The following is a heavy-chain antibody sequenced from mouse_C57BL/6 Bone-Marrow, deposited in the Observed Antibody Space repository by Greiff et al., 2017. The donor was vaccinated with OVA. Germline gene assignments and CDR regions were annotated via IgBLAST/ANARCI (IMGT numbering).Heavy chain of an antibody. CDR3: ARHYYGSSDD. CDR2: ISSGGSYT. Sequence: EVQLVESGGDLVKPGGSLKLSCAASGFTFSSYGMSWVRQTPDQRLEWVATISSGGSYTYYPDSVQGRFTISGDTAHNTLYLQLSSLKSEDTAKYYCARHYYGSSDDWGKGTTLTVSS. D-gene: IGHD1-1*01. CDR1: GFTFSSYG. J-gene: IGHJ2*01. V-gene: IGHV5-6*01.